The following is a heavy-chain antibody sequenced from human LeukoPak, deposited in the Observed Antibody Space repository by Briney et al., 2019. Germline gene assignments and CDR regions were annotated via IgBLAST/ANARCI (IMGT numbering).Heavy chain of an antibody. CDR3: ARQMGDYVWGSYRYTEY. CDR1: GGSISSSSYY. CDR2: IYYSGST. J-gene: IGHJ4*02. V-gene: IGHV4-39*01. Sequence: SETLSLTCTDSGGSISSSSYYWGWIRQPPGKGLEWIGSIYYSGSTYYNPSLKSRVTISVDTSKNQFSLKLSSVTAADTAVYYCARQMGDYVWGSYRYTEYWGQGTLVTVSS. D-gene: IGHD3-16*02.